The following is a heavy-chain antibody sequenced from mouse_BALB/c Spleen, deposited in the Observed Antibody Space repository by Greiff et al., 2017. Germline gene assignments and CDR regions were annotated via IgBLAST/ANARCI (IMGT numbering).Heavy chain of an antibody. V-gene: IGHV5-6-4*01. J-gene: IGHJ4*01. Sequence: EVQLVKSGGGLVKPGGSLKLSCAASGFTFSSYTMSWVRQTPEKRLEWVATISSGGSYTYYPDSVKGRFTISRDNAKNTLYLQMSSLKSEDTAMYYCTRDQDSGYYAMDYWGQGTSVTVSS. D-gene: IGHD3-2*02. CDR2: ISSGGSYT. CDR3: TRDQDSGYYAMDY. CDR1: GFTFSSYT.